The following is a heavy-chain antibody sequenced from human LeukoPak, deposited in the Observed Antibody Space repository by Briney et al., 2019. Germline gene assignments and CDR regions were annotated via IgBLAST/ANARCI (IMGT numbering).Heavy chain of an antibody. Sequence: PGGCLRLSCAASGFTFSSYEMNWVRQALGKGLEWVSYISSSGSTIYYADSVKGRFTISRDNAKNSLYLQMNSLRAEDTAVYYCARERAMVIRYFDYWGQGTLVTVSS. V-gene: IGHV3-48*03. CDR1: GFTFSSYE. D-gene: IGHD5-18*01. CDR3: ARERAMVIRYFDY. J-gene: IGHJ4*02. CDR2: ISSSGSTI.